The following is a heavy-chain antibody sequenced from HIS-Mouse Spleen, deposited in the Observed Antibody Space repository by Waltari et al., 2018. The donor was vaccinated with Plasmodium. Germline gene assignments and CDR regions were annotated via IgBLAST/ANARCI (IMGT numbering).Heavy chain of an antibody. D-gene: IGHD1-26*01. Sequence: EVQLVESGGGLVQPGGSLRLSCAASGFTVSSNYMSWVRQAPGKGLAWVSVIYSGGSTYYADSVKGRFTISRDNSKNTLYLQMNSLRAEDTAVYYCATPRVGGSYFDYWGQGTLVTVSS. CDR3: ATPRVGGSYFDY. CDR1: GFTVSSNY. CDR2: IYSGGST. J-gene: IGHJ4*02. V-gene: IGHV3-66*01.